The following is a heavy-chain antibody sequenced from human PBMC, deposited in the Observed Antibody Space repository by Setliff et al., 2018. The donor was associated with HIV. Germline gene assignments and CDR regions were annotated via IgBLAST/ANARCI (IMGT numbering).Heavy chain of an antibody. D-gene: IGHD1-26*01. CDR2: IYYIGST. CDR1: GGSINNYY. J-gene: IGHJ6*03. Sequence: SETLSLTRTVSGGSINNYYWSWVRQTPGKGLEWIGQIYYIGSTNYNPSLKSRVMISVDTSKNQFSLRLSSVAAADTAVYYCARVSSGDYYSEHYFYMDVWGKGTMVTVSS. CDR3: ARVSSGDYYSEHYFYMDV. V-gene: IGHV4-59*01.